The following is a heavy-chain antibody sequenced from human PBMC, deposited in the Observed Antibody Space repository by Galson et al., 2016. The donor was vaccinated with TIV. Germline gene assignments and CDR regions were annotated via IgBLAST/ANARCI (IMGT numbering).Heavy chain of an antibody. J-gene: IGHJ4*02. CDR1: GFSLSTYGMS. D-gene: IGHD3-3*01. CDR3: ARAPISIFGLATSYYFDY. Sequence: ALVKPTQTLTLTCTFSGFSLSTYGMSVGWIRQPPGKALEWLARIDWDDDKFYNSSLKTRLTISKDISRNQVVLTMTNMDPVDTATYYCARAPISIFGLATSYYFDYWGQGTLVTASS. CDR2: IDWDDDK. V-gene: IGHV2-70*17.